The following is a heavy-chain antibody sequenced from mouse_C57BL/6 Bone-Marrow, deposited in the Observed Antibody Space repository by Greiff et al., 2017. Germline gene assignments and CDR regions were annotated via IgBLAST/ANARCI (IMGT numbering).Heavy chain of an antibody. D-gene: IGHD2-3*01. CDR3: ARDGGPRWLLRSSWFAY. CDR1: GFTFSDYY. J-gene: IGHJ3*01. Sequence: EVQLVESEGGLVQPGSSMKLSCTASGFTFSDYYMAWVRQVPEKGLEWVANINYDGSSTYYLDSLKSRFIISRDNAKNILYLQMSSLKSEDTATYYCARDGGPRWLLRSSWFAYWGQGTLVTVSA. CDR2: INYDGSST. V-gene: IGHV5-16*01.